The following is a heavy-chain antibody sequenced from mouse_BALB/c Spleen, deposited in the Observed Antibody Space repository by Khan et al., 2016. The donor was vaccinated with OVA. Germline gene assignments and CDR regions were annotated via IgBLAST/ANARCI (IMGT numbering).Heavy chain of an antibody. V-gene: IGHV5-6*01. D-gene: IGHD4-1*01. CDR1: GFTFSSYS. J-gene: IGHJ3*01. CDR3: ADHLTGSFAY. CDR2: ISSGGDYT. Sequence: EVELVESGGDLVKPGGSLKLSCAASGFTFSSYSMSWVRQTPDKRLEWVASISSGGDYTYYPDSVKGRFTLSRDNAKNTLYLQMSDLKSEDTAMYYCADHLTGSFAYGGQGTLVTVSA.